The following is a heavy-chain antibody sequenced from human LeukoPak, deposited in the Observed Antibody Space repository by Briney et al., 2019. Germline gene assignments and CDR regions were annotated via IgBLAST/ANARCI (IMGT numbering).Heavy chain of an antibody. CDR3: ARVSLLGEDCSSTSCYLDY. V-gene: IGHV4-34*01. D-gene: IGHD2-2*01. CDR1: GGSFSGYY. Sequence: PSETLSLTCAVHGGSFSGYYWSWIRQPPGKGLEWIGEINHSGSTNYNPSLKSRVTISVDTSKNQFSLKLSSVTAADTAVYYCARVSLLGEDCSSTSCYLDYWGQGTLVTVSS. J-gene: IGHJ4*02. CDR2: INHSGST.